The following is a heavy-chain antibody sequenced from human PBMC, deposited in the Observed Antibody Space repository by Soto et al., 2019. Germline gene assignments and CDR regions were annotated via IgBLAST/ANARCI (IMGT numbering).Heavy chain of an antibody. V-gene: IGHV1-69*01. D-gene: IGHD2-15*01. CDR2: IIPMFEKT. CDR3: SYGSSPLGFDF. CDR1: GGTFSSYV. J-gene: IGHJ4*02. Sequence: QVQLVQSGAEVKKPGSSVKVSCKASGGTFSSYVISWVRQAPGQGLEWMGGIIPMFEKTTYAQRFQGRVTITADESTSTAYMELSSLRSEDTAFYFCSYGSSPLGFDFWGQGTLVTVSS.